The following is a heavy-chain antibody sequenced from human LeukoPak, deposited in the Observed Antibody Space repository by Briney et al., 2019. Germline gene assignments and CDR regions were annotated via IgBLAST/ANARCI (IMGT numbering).Heavy chain of an antibody. J-gene: IGHJ4*02. CDR3: ARGLAAAGIKGPDY. CDR1: GFTFSSYG. V-gene: IGHV3-30*03. D-gene: IGHD6-13*01. Sequence: GGSLRLSCAASGFTFSSYGMHWVRQAPGKGLEWVAVISYDGSNKYYADSVKGRFAISRDNSKNTLYLQMNSLRAEDTAVYYCARGLAAAGIKGPDYWGQGTLVTVSS. CDR2: ISYDGSNK.